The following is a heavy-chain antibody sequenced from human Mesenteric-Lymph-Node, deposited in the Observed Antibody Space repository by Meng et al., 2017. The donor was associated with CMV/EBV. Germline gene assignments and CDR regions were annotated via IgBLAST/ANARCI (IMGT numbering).Heavy chain of an antibody. D-gene: IGHD2-2*01. J-gene: IGHJ4*02. CDR2: ISGSGDKT. CDR3: AKADIVVVLTTFGY. Sequence: GESLKISCAASGFTFSNSDMSWVRQAPGKGLEWVSTISGSGDKTYYADSVKGRFTISRDNSKNTLYLQMNSLRAEDTAVYYCAKADIVVVLTTFGYWGQGTLVTVSS. V-gene: IGHV3-23*01. CDR1: GFTFSNSD.